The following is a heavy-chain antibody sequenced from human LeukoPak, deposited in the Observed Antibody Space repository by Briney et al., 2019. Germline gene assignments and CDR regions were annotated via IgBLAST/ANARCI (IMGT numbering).Heavy chain of an antibody. J-gene: IGHJ4*02. CDR3: ARGETTPIDY. Sequence: GGSLRLSCAASGFTFSDYFMSRIRQAPGKGLEWVSYISVGGTTIYHADSVKGRFTISRDNAKNSLYLQMNSLRPEDTAVYYCARGETTPIDYWGQGTLVTVSS. CDR1: GFTFSDYF. CDR2: ISVGGTTI. D-gene: IGHD1-14*01. V-gene: IGHV3-11*01.